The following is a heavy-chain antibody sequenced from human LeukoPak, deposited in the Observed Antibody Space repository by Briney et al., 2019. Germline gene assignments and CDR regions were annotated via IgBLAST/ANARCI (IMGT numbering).Heavy chain of an antibody. V-gene: IGHV3-13*04. Sequence: GGSLRLSCAASGFTFRSYDMHWVRQVTGESLEWVSSIGTAGDTYYPGSVKGRFTISRDNAKNSLYLQMNGLRAGDTGLYYCVRYSDKGFDSWGQGTLVTVSS. D-gene: IGHD1-26*01. CDR2: IGTAGDT. CDR1: GFTFRSYD. J-gene: IGHJ4*02. CDR3: VRYSDKGFDS.